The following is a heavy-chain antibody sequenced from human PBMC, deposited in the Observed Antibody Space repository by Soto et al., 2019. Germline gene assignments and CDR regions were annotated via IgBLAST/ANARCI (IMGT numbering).Heavy chain of an antibody. CDR1: GGSISSSNW. CDR3: ARDRYLKGATMENDAFDI. D-gene: IGHD5-12*01. CDR2: IYHSGST. V-gene: IGHV4-4*02. Sequence: QVQLQESGPGLVKPSGTLSLTRAVSGGSISSSNWWSWVRQPPGKGLEWIGEIYHSGSTNYNPSLKSRVTISVDKSKNQFSLKLSSVTAADTAVYYCARDRYLKGATMENDAFDIWGQGTMVTVSS. J-gene: IGHJ3*02.